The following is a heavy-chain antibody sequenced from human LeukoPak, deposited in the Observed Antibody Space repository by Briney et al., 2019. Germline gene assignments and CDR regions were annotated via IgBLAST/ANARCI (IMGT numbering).Heavy chain of an antibody. CDR1: GFTFGDYA. CDR3: TRTPRSPPRFLEWLPRWYYFDY. J-gene: IGHJ4*02. V-gene: IGHV3-49*03. Sequence: GGSLRLSCTASGFTFGDYAMSWFRQAPGKGLEWVGFIRSKAYGGTTEYAASVKGRFTISRDDSKSIAYLQMNSLKTEDTAVYYCTRTPRSPPRFLEWLPRWYYFDYWGQGTLVTVSS. CDR2: IRSKAYGGTT. D-gene: IGHD3-3*01.